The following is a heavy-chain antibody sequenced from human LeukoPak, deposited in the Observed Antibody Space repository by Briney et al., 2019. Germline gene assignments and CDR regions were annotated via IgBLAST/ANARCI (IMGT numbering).Heavy chain of an antibody. V-gene: IGHV1-18*01. Sequence: ASVTVSFTASGYTFTSYGISWVRQAPGQGLEWMGWISAYNGNTNYAQKLQGRVTMTTDTSTSTAYMELRSLRSDDTAVYYCARVGASGYSNHFDYWGQGTLVTVSS. CDR2: ISAYNGNT. CDR3: ARVGASGYSNHFDY. J-gene: IGHJ4*02. CDR1: GYTFTSYG. D-gene: IGHD4-11*01.